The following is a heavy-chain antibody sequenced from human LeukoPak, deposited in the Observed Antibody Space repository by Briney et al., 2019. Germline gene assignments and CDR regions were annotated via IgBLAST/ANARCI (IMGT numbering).Heavy chain of an antibody. CDR2: ISGSGGST. CDR3: AHIEMRLLWFGELSQAGSGAFDI. CDR1: GFTFSSYA. Sequence: PGRSLRLSCAASGFTFSSYAMHWVRQAPGKGLEWVSAISGSGGSTYYADSVKGRFTISRDNSKNTLYLQMNSLRAEDTAVYYCAHIEMRLLWFGELSQAGSGAFDIWGQGTMVTVSS. D-gene: IGHD3-10*01. J-gene: IGHJ3*02. V-gene: IGHV3-23*01.